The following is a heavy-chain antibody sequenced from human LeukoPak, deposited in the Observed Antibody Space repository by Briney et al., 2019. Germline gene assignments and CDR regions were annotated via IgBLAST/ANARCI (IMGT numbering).Heavy chain of an antibody. CDR1: GSTFNSYN. D-gene: IGHD6-6*01. CDR2: ISSSSSTI. J-gene: IGHJ3*02. V-gene: IGHV3-48*02. CDR3: AGAYSSSSGRDAFDS. Sequence: GGSLRLSCAASGSTFNSYNMNWVRQAPGKGLEWVSYISSSSSTIYYADSVKGRFTISRDSAKTSLFLQMNSLRDEDTAVYYCAGAYSSSSGRDAFDSWGLGTLVTVSS.